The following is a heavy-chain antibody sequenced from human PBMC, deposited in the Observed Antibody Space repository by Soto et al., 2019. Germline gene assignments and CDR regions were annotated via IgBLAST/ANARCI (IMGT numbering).Heavy chain of an antibody. CDR2: INHSGST. CDR1: GGYFSGYY. Sequence: QVQLQQWGAGLLKPSETLSLTCAVYGGYFSGYYWSWIRQPPGKGLEWIGEINHSGSTNYNPSLRIRVTKSEDTSKNRFSLMLSSVTSADTAVYYCASGLLRGYSGFPVSVAARYWGQGTLVIVSS. CDR3: ASGLLRGYSGFPVSVAARY. V-gene: IGHV4-34*01. J-gene: IGHJ4*02. D-gene: IGHD5-12*01.